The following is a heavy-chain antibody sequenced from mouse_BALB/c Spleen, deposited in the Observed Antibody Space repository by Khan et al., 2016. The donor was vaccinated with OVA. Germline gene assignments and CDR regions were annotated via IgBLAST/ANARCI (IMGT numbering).Heavy chain of an antibody. CDR1: GFSLTNYG. CDR2: IWSDGST. Sequence: VQLKESGPGLVAPSQSLSITCTISGFSLTNYGVHWVRQPPGKGLEWLVVIWSDGSTTYNSALRSRLSISKDNSKSQVFLKMNSIQTDDTAMYDFARKPYYHYYVMDYWGQGTSVTVSS. D-gene: IGHD2-10*01. J-gene: IGHJ4*01. V-gene: IGHV2-6-1*01. CDR3: ARKPYYHYYVMDY.